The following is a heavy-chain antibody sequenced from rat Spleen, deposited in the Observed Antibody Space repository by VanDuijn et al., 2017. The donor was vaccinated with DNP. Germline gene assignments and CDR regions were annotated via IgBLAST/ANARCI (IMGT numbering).Heavy chain of an antibody. V-gene: IGHV5-46*01. D-gene: IGHD1-3*01. Sequence: EVELVESGGGLVQPERSMKLSCAASGFTFSDFPMAWVRQTPTKGLEWVASITTGGGHTYYRDSVKGRFTISRDNAKNTLYVQINSLRSEDTATYFCARHGRVTTVATYWYFDFWGPGTMVTVSS. CDR1: GFTFSDFP. CDR2: ITTGGGHT. CDR3: ARHGRVTTVATYWYFDF. J-gene: IGHJ1*01.